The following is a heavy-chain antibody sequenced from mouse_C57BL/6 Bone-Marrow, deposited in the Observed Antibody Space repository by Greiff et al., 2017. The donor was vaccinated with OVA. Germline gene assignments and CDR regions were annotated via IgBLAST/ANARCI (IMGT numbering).Heavy chain of an antibody. Sequence: QVQLQQPGAELVKPGASVKLSCKASGYTFTSYWMHWVKQRPGRGIEWIGRIDPNSGGTKYNEKFKSKATLTVDKPSSTAYMQLSSLTSEDSAVYYCARSYYYGSSFDYWGQGTTLTVSS. CDR3: ARSYYYGSSFDY. D-gene: IGHD1-1*01. CDR2: IDPNSGGT. CDR1: GYTFTSYW. J-gene: IGHJ2*01. V-gene: IGHV1-72*01.